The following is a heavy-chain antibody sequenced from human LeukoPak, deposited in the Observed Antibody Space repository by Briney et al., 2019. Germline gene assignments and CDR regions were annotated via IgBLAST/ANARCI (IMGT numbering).Heavy chain of an antibody. J-gene: IGHJ2*01. D-gene: IGHD2-15*01. Sequence: ASVKVSCKASGGTFSSYAISWVRQAPGQGLEWMGGIIPIFGTANYAQKFQGRVTITADGPTSTAYMELSSLRSEDTAVYYCAREGDCSGGSCPYWYFDLWGRGTLVTVSS. CDR1: GGTFSSYA. CDR2: IIPIFGTA. V-gene: IGHV1-69*01. CDR3: AREGDCSGGSCPYWYFDL.